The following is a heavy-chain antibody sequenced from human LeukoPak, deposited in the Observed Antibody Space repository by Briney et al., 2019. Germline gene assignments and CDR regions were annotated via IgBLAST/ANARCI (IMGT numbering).Heavy chain of an antibody. CDR2: INPSGGST. D-gene: IGHD3-22*01. Sequence: GASVKVSCKASGYTFTSYYMHWVRQAPGQGLEWMGIINPSGGSTSYAQKFQGRVTMTRDMSTSTVYMELSSLRSEDTAVYYCASLFQYYYDSSGYYSRGQGNWFDPWGQGTLVTVSS. J-gene: IGHJ5*02. V-gene: IGHV1-46*01. CDR1: GYTFTSYY. CDR3: ASLFQYYYDSSGYYSRGQGNWFDP.